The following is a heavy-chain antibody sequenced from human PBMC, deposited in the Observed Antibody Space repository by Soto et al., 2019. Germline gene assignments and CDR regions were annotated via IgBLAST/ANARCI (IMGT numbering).Heavy chain of an antibody. CDR1: VFTFSDYS. J-gene: IGHJ5*02. Sequence: GGSLRLSCAASVFTFSDYSLSWVRQAPGKGLEWVSSISSSSGYIYYADSVKGRFTISRDNAKNSLYLQMNSLRADDTAVYYCARERITIFGVSPPNWFDPWGQGTLVTVSS. CDR2: ISSSSGYI. CDR3: ARERITIFGVSPPNWFDP. V-gene: IGHV3-21*01. D-gene: IGHD3-3*01.